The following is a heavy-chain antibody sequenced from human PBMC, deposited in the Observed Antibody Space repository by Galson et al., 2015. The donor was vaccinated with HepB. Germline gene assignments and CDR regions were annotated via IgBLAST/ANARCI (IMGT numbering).Heavy chain of an antibody. V-gene: IGHV3-21*01. CDR3: ASGGFGELS. CDR2: ISGTSSYI. Sequence: SLRLSCAASGFSFINSGMSWARQAPGKGLEWVSSISGTSSYIYYADSVKGRFTITRDNAKNSLYLQMNSLRAEDTAVYYCASGGFGELSWGQGTLVTVSS. CDR1: GFSFINSG. J-gene: IGHJ5*02. D-gene: IGHD3-10*01.